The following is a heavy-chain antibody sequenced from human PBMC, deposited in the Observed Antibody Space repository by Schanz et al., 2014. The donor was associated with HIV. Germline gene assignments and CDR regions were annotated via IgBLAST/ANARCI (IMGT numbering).Heavy chain of an antibody. D-gene: IGHD3-22*01. CDR1: GISLTNNA. Sequence: EVQLLESGGGLVQPGGSLRLSCAASGISLTNNAMTWVRQAPGKGLEWVSDIRAAGDTYYGDSVKGRFTVSRDNSKNTLYMQMNSLRVEDTAVYYCAKDMRNYYEWGDWFDPWGQGTLVTVSS. J-gene: IGHJ5*02. CDR2: IRAAGDT. CDR3: AKDMRNYYEWGDWFDP. V-gene: IGHV3-23*01.